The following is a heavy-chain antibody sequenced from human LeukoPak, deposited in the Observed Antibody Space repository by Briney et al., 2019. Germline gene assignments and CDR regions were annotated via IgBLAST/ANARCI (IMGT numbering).Heavy chain of an antibody. V-gene: IGHV3-33*01. J-gene: IGHJ4*02. D-gene: IGHD6-13*01. CDR2: IWYDGSNK. Sequence: GRSLRLSCAASGFTFSSYGMHWVRQAPGKGLEWVAVIWYDGSNKYYADSVKGRFTISRDNSKNTLYLQMNSLRAEDTAVYYCARGLRYGTVPYFDCWGQGTLVTVSS. CDR1: GFTFSSYG. CDR3: ARGLRYGTVPYFDC.